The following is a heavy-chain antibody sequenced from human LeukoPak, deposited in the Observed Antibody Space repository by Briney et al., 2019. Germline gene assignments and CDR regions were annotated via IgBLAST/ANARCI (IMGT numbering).Heavy chain of an antibody. CDR1: GGSFSGNC. CDR2: IYYSGST. D-gene: IGHD6-13*01. J-gene: IGHJ6*03. V-gene: IGHV4-59*01. Sequence: SETLSLTCAVYGGSFSGNCWSWIRQRPGKGLEWMGYIYYSGSTNDNPSLKSRVTISVDPSKHQFSLKLSSVTAADTAVYYCARAQAHRSSWYDYYYYYMDVWGKGTTVTVSS. CDR3: ARAQAHRSSWYDYYYYYMDV.